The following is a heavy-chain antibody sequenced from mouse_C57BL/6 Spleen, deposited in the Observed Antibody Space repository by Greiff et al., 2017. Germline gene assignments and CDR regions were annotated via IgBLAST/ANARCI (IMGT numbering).Heavy chain of an antibody. CDR1: GYTFTDYY. V-gene: IGHV1-26*01. D-gene: IGHD1-1*01. CDR3: ARSGYGSSYEYAMDY. J-gene: IGHJ4*01. CDR2: INPNNGGT. Sequence: VQLQQSGPELVKPGASVKISCKASGYTFTDYYMNWVKQSHGKSLEWIGDINPNNGGTSYNQKFKGKATLTVDKSSSTAYMELRSLTSEDSAVYYCARSGYGSSYEYAMDYWGQGTSVTVSS.